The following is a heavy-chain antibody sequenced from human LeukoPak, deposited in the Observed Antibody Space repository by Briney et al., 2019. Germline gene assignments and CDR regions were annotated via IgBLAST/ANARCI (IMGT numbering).Heavy chain of an antibody. CDR3: ARNDFWTGYYEI. V-gene: IGHV1-69*05. J-gene: IGHJ4*02. D-gene: IGHD3/OR15-3a*01. CDR2: IIPIFGTA. CDR1: GGTFSSYA. Sequence: SVKVSCKASGGTFSSYAISWVRQAPGQGLEWMGGIIPIFGTANYAQKFQGRVTMTRDTSITTVYIELSRLRSDDTAVFYCARNDFWTGYYEIWGQGTLVTVSS.